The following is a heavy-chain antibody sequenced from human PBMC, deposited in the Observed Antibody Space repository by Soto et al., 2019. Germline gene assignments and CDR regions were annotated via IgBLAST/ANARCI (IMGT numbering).Heavy chain of an antibody. J-gene: IGHJ4*02. CDR1: GFTFNTYG. V-gene: IGHV3-30*18. Sequence: VGSLRLSCAASGFTFNTYGMHWVRQAPGKGLEWVAVISYDGSDKFYADSVKGRFTISRDNSENALYLQMSSLRPEDTAIYYCAKSPNFYCSSPNCYKYYFDYWGQGTLVTVSS. CDR3: AKSPNFYCSSPNCYKYYFDY. D-gene: IGHD2-2*02. CDR2: ISYDGSDK.